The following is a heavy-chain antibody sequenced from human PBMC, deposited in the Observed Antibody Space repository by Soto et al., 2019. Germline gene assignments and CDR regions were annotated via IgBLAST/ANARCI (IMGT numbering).Heavy chain of an antibody. CDR2: VHESGGT. CDR1: GDAISNYY. Sequence: SETLSLTCTVSGDAISNYYWSWVRQTPGGGLEWVGCVHESGGTDYNPSLKGRVTISLHPSKSQFSLSLRSATAADTATYYCARGTRALITSFFAYWGQGISVTVSS. J-gene: IGHJ4*02. V-gene: IGHV4-59*01. D-gene: IGHD1-20*01. CDR3: ARGTRALITSFFAY.